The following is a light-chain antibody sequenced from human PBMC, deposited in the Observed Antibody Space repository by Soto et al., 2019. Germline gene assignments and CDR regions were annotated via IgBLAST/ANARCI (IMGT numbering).Light chain of an antibody. CDR1: QSVSRS. V-gene: IGKV3-11*01. Sequence: EIVLTQSPATLSLSPGERATLSCRASQSVSRSLAWYQQKPGQAPRLLIYDASNRATGIPARFSGSVSGTDFTLSISSLEPADFAVYYCQQRSNWPPLYIFGQGTKLEIK. CDR3: QQRSNWPPLYI. J-gene: IGKJ2*01. CDR2: DAS.